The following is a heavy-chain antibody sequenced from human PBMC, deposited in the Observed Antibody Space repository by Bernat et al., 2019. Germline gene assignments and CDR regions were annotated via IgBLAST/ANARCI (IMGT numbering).Heavy chain of an antibody. J-gene: IGHJ4*02. V-gene: IGHV3-66*01. Sequence: EVQLVESGGGLVQPGGSLRLSCAASGFTVSSNYMSWVRQAPGKGLEWVSVIYSGGSTYYADSVKGRFTISRDNAKNTLYLQMNSLRVEDTAVYYCARGLRPSSTVTTGYWGQGTLVTVSS. D-gene: IGHD4-17*01. CDR1: GFTVSSNY. CDR2: IYSGGST. CDR3: ARGLRPSSTVTTGY.